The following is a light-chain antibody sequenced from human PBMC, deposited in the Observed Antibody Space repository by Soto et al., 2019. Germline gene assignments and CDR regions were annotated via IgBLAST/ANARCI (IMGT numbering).Light chain of an antibody. CDR3: CAYAGINTVI. CDR1: SSDVGGYNY. CDR2: RVT. J-gene: IGLJ2*01. Sequence: QSVLTQPPSASGSPGQSVTISCTGTSSDVGGYNYVSWYQQHPGKAPKLLMFRVTERPSGVPDRFSGSKSGNTASLTVSGLKAEDAADYYCCAYAGINTVIFGGGTKLTVL. V-gene: IGLV2-8*01.